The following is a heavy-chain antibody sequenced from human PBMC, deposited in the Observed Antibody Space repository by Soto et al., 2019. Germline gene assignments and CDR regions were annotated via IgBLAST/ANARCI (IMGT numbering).Heavy chain of an antibody. CDR1: GFPFSNYA. V-gene: IGHV3-23*01. J-gene: IGHJ5*02. D-gene: IGHD1-1*01. CDR3: AKVRFPELRELNWLVP. CDR2: ISANGITT. Sequence: GGSVRLSCAASGFPFSNYAMSWVRQAPGKGLECVSSISANGITTYYADSVKGRFTISRDNSKNTVYVQMNPLTPEDTAMYYCAKVRFPELRELNWLVPWCQVTVGRVS.